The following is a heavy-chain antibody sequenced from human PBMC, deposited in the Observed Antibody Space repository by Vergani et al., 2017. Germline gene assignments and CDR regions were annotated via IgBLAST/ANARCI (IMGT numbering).Heavy chain of an antibody. D-gene: IGHD6-13*01. CDR1: GGSISSSSYY. CDR2: IYTSGST. V-gene: IGHV4-39*07. J-gene: IGHJ4*02. Sequence: QLQLQESGPGLVKPSETLSLTCTVSGGSISSSSYYWGWIRQPPGKGLEWIGRIYTSGSTNYNPSLKSRVTMSVDTSKNQFSLKLSSVTAADTAVYYCARESGSSSWYPNPFDYWGQGTLVTVSS. CDR3: ARESGSSSWYPNPFDY.